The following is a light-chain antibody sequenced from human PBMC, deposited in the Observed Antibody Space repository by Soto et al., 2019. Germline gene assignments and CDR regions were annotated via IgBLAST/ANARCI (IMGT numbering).Light chain of an antibody. CDR1: SSDVGGYNF. Sequence: QSALTQPASVSGSPGQSITISCTGTSSDVGGYNFVSWFQQHPGKAPKLMIFEVTSRPSGVSNRFSGSKSSNTASLTISGLQPEDEADYYCSSYTTSSTLVFGTGTKVTVL. J-gene: IGLJ1*01. CDR2: EVT. V-gene: IGLV2-14*03. CDR3: SSYTTSSTLV.